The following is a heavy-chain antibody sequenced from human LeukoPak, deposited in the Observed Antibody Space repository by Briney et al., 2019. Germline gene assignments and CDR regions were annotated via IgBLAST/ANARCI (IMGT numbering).Heavy chain of an antibody. J-gene: IGHJ6*04. V-gene: IGHV1-58*01. D-gene: IGHD3-10*01. CDR3: AADYDYYGSGSYYGNYYYGMDV. Sequence: GASVKVSCKASGFTCTSSAVQWVRQARGQRLEWIGWIVVGSGNTNYAQKFQERVTITRDMSTSTAYMELSSLRSEDTAVYYCAADYDYYGSGSYYGNYYYGMDVWSKGTTVTLSS. CDR2: IVVGSGNT. CDR1: GFTCTSSA.